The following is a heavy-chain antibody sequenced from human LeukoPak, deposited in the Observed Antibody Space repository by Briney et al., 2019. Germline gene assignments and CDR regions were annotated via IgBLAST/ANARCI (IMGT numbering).Heavy chain of an antibody. D-gene: IGHD3-22*01. CDR3: AKEFSFGYYYDSSGYSD. J-gene: IGHJ4*02. Sequence: GGSLRLSCAASGFTFTSYAMSWVRQAPGKGLEWVSTISGRAGSTYHADSVKGRFTISRDNSKNTLYLQINSLRAEDTALYYCAKEFSFGYYYDSSGYSDWGQGTLVTVSS. CDR1: GFTFTSYA. CDR2: ISGRAGST. V-gene: IGHV3-23*01.